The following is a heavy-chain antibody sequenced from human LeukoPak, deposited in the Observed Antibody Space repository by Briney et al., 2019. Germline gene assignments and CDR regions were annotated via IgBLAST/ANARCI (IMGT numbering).Heavy chain of an antibody. D-gene: IGHD3-10*01. V-gene: IGHV4-31*03. Sequence: PSQTLSLTCTVSGGSISSGGYYWSWLRQHPGKGLEWIGYIYYSGSTYYNPSLKSRVTISVDTSKNQFSLKLSSVTAADTAVYYCARDQLAMVRGAKYGMDVWGKGTTVTVSS. CDR2: IYYSGST. J-gene: IGHJ6*04. CDR3: ARDQLAMVRGAKYGMDV. CDR1: GGSISSGGYY.